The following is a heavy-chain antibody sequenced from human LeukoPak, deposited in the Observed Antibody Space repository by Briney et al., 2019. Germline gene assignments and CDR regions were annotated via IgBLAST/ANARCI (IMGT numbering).Heavy chain of an antibody. J-gene: IGHJ4*02. CDR3: AKEQGWFGECSTY. CDR1: GFTFSSYA. CDR2: IGGNGGST. V-gene: IGHV3-23*01. D-gene: IGHD3-10*01. Sequence: GGSLRLSCAASGFTFSSYAMSWVRQAPGRGLEWVSAIGGNGGSTYYAESVKGRFTISRDNSKNTLYLQMDSLRADDTALYYCAKEQGWFGECSTYWGQGTLVTVSS.